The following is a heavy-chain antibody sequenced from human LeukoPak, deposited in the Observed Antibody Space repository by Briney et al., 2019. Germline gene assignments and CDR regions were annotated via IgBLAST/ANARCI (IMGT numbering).Heavy chain of an antibody. Sequence: GGSLRLSCAASGFTFSSYSMNWVRQAPGKGLEWVSYISSSSSIYYADSVKGRFTISRDNAKNSLYLHMSSLRDEDTAVYYCARANCGGDSSPNTEYFQHWGQGTLVTVSS. V-gene: IGHV3-48*02. J-gene: IGHJ1*01. CDR1: GFTFSSYS. D-gene: IGHD2-21*02. CDR2: ISSSSSI. CDR3: ARANCGGDSSPNTEYFQH.